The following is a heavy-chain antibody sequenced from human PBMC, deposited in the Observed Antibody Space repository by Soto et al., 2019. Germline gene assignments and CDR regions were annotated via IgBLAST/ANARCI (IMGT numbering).Heavy chain of an antibody. V-gene: IGHV1-18*01. Sequence: QVLLVQSGAEVKKPGASVKVSCKASGYTFISYGFSWVRQAPGQGLEWMGWISAYNGNTNYAQKLQGRVTMTTDTSTSIAYMELRSLRSDDTAVYYCARVELSCSGGSCFLEGYFQHWGQGTLVTVSS. CDR3: ARVELSCSGGSCFLEGYFQH. CDR1: GYTFISYG. CDR2: ISAYNGNT. J-gene: IGHJ1*01. D-gene: IGHD2-15*01.